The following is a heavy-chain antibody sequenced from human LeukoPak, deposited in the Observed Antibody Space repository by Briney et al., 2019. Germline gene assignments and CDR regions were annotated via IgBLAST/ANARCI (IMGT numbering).Heavy chain of an antibody. CDR3: ARGQRPYYFDY. V-gene: IGHV3-48*03. Sequence: PGGSLRLSCAASGFTFSSYEMNWVRQAPGKGLEWVSYITTSGRTIYYADSVKGRFTISRDNAKNSLYLQMNSLRAEDTAVYYCARGQRPYYFDYWGQGTLVTVSS. J-gene: IGHJ4*02. D-gene: IGHD1-1*01. CDR1: GFTFSSYE. CDR2: ITTSGRTI.